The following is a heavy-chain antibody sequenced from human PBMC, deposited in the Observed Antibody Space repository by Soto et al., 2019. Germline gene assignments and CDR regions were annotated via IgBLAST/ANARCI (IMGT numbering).Heavy chain of an antibody. CDR1: GFSFSSYG. CDR2: ISGGGGST. J-gene: IGHJ4*02. V-gene: IGHV3-23*01. CDR3: AKRSPVSTYYFDY. Sequence: EVQLLESGGDLVQPGWSLRLSCAASGFSFSSYGMSWVRQAPGKGLEWVSSISGGGGSTYYADSVKGRFTISRDNSKNTLYLQMNSLKVEDTAVYYCAKRSPVSTYYFDYWGQGTLVTVSS.